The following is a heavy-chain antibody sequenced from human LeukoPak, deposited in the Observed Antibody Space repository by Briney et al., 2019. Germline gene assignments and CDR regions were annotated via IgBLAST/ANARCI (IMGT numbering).Heavy chain of an antibody. CDR2: IYSGGST. Sequence: GGSLRLSCAASGFTVSSNYMSWVRQAPGKGLEWVSVIYSGGSTYYADSVKGRFTISRDNSKNTLYLQMNSLRAEDTAVYYCARERPGIAVAGTSYGMDVWGQGTTVTVSS. CDR3: ARERPGIAVAGTSYGMDV. D-gene: IGHD6-19*01. J-gene: IGHJ6*02. V-gene: IGHV3-53*01. CDR1: GFTVSSNY.